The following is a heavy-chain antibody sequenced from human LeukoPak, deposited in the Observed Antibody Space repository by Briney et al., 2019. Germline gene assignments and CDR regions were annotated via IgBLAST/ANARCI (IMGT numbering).Heavy chain of an antibody. CDR1: GFTFSSYA. Sequence: PGGSLRLSCAASGFTFSSYAMSWVRQAPGKGLEWVSAISGSGGSTYYADSVKGRFTISRDSSKNTLYLQMNSLRAEDTAVYYCAKAGSIVVLPDASPEFQHWGQGTLVTVSS. CDR2: ISGSGGST. J-gene: IGHJ1*01. V-gene: IGHV3-23*01. D-gene: IGHD2-2*01. CDR3: AKAGSIVVLPDASPEFQH.